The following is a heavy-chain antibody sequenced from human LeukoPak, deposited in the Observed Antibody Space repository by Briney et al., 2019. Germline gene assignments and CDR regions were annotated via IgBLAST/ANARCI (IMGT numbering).Heavy chain of an antibody. CDR1: GFTFSSYE. CDR3: ARLLTGVPDY. CDR2: ISSSGSAI. Sequence: GRSLRLSCAASGFTFSSYEMNWVRQAPGKGLEWVSYISSSGSAIYYADSVKGRFTITRDNAKNSLYLEMNSLRAEDTAVYYCARLLTGVPDYWGQGTLVTVSS. J-gene: IGHJ4*02. D-gene: IGHD1-14*01. V-gene: IGHV3-48*03.